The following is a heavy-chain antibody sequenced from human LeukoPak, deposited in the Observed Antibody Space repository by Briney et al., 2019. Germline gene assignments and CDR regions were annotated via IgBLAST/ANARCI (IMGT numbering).Heavy chain of an antibody. CDR2: IYDAGST. CDR1: GGSISSGGYY. CDR3: ARRRGLFFDY. V-gene: IGHV4-31*03. Sequence: SETLSLTCTVSGGSISSGGYYWSWIRQRPGKGLEWIGYIYDAGSTYYNPSLQSRVTISVDTSKNQFSLKLSSVTAADTAVYFCARRRGLFFDYWDQGTLVTVSS. J-gene: IGHJ4*02. D-gene: IGHD3-22*01.